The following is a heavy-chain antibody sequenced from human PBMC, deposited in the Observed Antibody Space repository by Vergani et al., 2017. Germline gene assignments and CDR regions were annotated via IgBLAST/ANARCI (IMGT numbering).Heavy chain of an antibody. J-gene: IGHJ4*02. CDR1: GFTFSSYS. D-gene: IGHD3-16*01. V-gene: IGHV3-21*01. CDR2: ISSSSSYI. Sequence: EVQLVESGGGLVKPGGSLRLSCAASGFTFSSYSMNWVRQAPGKGLEWVSSISSSSSYIYYADSVKGRFTISRDNAKTSLYLHMNSLRAEEPAVYYCAVTYYDYVWGSSPPDYWGQGTLVTVSS. CDR3: AVTYYDYVWGSSPPDY.